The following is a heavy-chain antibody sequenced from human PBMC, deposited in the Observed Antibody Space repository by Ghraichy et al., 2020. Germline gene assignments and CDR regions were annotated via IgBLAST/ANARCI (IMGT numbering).Heavy chain of an antibody. D-gene: IGHD3-10*01. CDR2: IYYSGST. Sequence: SETLSLTCTVSGGSISSGGYYWSWIRQHPGKGLEWIGYIYYSGSTYYNPSLKSRVTISVDTSKNQFSLKLSSVTAADTAVYYCARACPITMVRGVISYFDYWGQGTLVTVSS. J-gene: IGHJ4*02. CDR1: GGSISSGGYY. V-gene: IGHV4-31*03. CDR3: ARACPITMVRGVISYFDY.